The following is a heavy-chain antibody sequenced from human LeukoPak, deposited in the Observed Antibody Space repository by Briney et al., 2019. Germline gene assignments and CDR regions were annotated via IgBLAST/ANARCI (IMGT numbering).Heavy chain of an antibody. CDR2: IWYDGSNK. CDR3: AKEITIFGVARSMGVADY. D-gene: IGHD3-3*01. V-gene: IGHV3-33*06. Sequence: GGSLRLSCAASGFTFSSYGMHWVRQALGKGLELVTVIWYDGSNKYYAGSVKGRFTISRDNSKNTLYLQMNSLRAEDTAVYYCAKEITIFGVARSMGVADYWGQGTLVTVSS. CDR1: GFTFSSYG. J-gene: IGHJ4*02.